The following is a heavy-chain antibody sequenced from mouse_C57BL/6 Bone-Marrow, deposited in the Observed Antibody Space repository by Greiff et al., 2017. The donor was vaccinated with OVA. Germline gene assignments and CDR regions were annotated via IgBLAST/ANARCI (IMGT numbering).Heavy chain of an antibody. Sequence: QVQLQQPGAELVRPGTSVKLSCKASGYTITSYWMHWVKQRPGQGLEWIGVIDPSDSYTNYNQKFKGKATLTVDTSSSTAYMQLSSLTSEDSAVYYCARDGNYYYYAMDYWGQGTSVTVSS. CDR3: ARDGNYYYYAMDY. CDR2: IDPSDSYT. CDR1: GYTITSYW. V-gene: IGHV1-59*01. J-gene: IGHJ4*01. D-gene: IGHD2-1*01.